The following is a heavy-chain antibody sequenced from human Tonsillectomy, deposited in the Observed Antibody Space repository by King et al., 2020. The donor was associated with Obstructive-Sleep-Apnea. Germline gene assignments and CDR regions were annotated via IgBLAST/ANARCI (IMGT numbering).Heavy chain of an antibody. CDR2: INSDGSST. D-gene: IGHD6-25*01. V-gene: IGHV3-74*01. Sequence: VQLVESGGGLVQPGGSLRLSCAASGFTFSSYWMHWVRQAPGKGLVWVSRINSDGSSTSYADSVKGRFTISRDNAKNTLYLQMNSLRAEDTAVYYCAREVAAWILVPRRNWFDPWGQGTLVTVSS. J-gene: IGHJ5*02. CDR1: GFTFSSYW. CDR3: AREVAAWILVPRRNWFDP.